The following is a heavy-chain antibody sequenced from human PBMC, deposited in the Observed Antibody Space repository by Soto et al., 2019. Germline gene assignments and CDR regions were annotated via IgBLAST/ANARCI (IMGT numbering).Heavy chain of an antibody. Sequence: QVQLQEPGPGLVKPSETLSLTCTVSGGSVSSGSYYWSWIRQPPGKGLEWIGYIYYSGSTNYNPSLKSRVTISVDTSKNQFSLKLSSVTAADTAVYYCARGYSNELYFDYWGQGTLVTVSS. CDR3: ARGYSNELYFDY. J-gene: IGHJ4*02. CDR1: GGSVSSGSYY. D-gene: IGHD6-13*01. CDR2: IYYSGST. V-gene: IGHV4-61*01.